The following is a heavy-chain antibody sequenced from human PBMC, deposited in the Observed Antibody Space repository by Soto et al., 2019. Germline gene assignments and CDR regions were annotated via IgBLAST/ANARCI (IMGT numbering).Heavy chain of an antibody. CDR2: INPSGDNI. J-gene: IGHJ4*02. CDR1: GYTLTSYS. V-gene: IGHV1-46*01. CDR3: ARDPQGYCSGGRCYHFDY. D-gene: IGHD2-15*01. Sequence: QVQLVQSGAEVKKPGASVRVSCKASGYTLTSYSMHWVRQAPGQGLEWMGIINPSGDNIRYAQNFQGRVTMTRDTSTSTVYLELSRLRSEDTAIYYCARDPQGYCSGGRCYHFDYWGQGTLGTVSS.